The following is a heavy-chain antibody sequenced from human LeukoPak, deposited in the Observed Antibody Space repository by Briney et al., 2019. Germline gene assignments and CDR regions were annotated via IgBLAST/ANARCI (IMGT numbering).Heavy chain of an antibody. CDR2: ISSSGSTI. V-gene: IGHV3-11*01. Sequence: GGSLRLSCAASGFTFSDYYMGWIRQAPGKGLEWVSYISSSGSTIYYADSVKGRFTISRDNAKNSLYLQMNSLRAEDTAVYYCAREPPYNWNTPGYMDVWGKGTTVTVSS. CDR3: AREPPYNWNTPGYMDV. D-gene: IGHD1/OR15-1a*01. CDR1: GFTFSDYY. J-gene: IGHJ6*03.